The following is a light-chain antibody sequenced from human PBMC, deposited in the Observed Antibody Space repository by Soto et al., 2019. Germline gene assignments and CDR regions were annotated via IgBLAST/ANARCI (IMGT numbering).Light chain of an antibody. CDR3: QQYGRSWT. J-gene: IGKJ1*01. Sequence: IVMTQSPATLSVSPGDGATLSCRASQSVSSSDLAWYQQKPGRAPRLLIYDTSTRATGIADRFSGGGSGTEFTLTISRLEPEDFAVYHCQQYGRSWTFGQGTKVDIK. CDR1: QSVSSSD. CDR2: DTS. V-gene: IGKV3-20*01.